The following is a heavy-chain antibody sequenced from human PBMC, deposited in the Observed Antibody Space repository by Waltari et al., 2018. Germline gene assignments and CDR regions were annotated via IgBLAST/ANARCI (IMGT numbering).Heavy chain of an antibody. V-gene: IGHV1-2*02. CDR1: GYPFTAYY. CDR3: ARGVAGSQGGAFDI. CDR2: INPNSDDA. J-gene: IGHJ3*02. D-gene: IGHD6-19*01. Sequence: QVQLVQSGTEVKKPGASVKVSCKASGYPFTAYYMHWLRQAPGQGLEWMGCINPNSDDANYAQMFQGGVTMTMDTSIDTGYLELSSLRSDDTAVYYCARGVAGSQGGAFDIWGQGTMVTVSS.